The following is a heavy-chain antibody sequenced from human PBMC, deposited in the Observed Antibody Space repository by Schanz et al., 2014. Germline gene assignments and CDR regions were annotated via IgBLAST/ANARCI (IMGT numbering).Heavy chain of an antibody. CDR2: ISYDGRNK. J-gene: IGHJ4*02. CDR1: GFTFSSYA. Sequence: QVQLVESGGGVVQPGRSLRLSCAASGFTFSSYAMHWVRQAPGKGLEWVAVISYDGRNKYYADSVKGRFTISRDNSKNTLYLQMNSLRAGDTAVDYCARGTDWNLHYWGQGALVTVSS. CDR3: ARGTDWNLHY. D-gene: IGHD1-1*01. V-gene: IGHV3-30-3*01.